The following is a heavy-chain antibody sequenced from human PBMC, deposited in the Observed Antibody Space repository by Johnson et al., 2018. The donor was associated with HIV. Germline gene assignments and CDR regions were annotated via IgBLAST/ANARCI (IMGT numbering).Heavy chain of an antibody. CDR3: ASVGSSGFFSAFDI. Sequence: EQLVESGGGLVKPGGSLRLPCAASGFTFSNAWMTWVRQAPGKGLEWVGRIKSKSDGGTTDYAAPVRGRFSISRDDSETTVYLQMNSLRAEDTAVYYCASVGSSGFFSAFDIWGQGTMVTVSS. CDR1: GFTFSNAW. V-gene: IGHV3-15*01. CDR2: IKSKSDGGTT. J-gene: IGHJ3*02. D-gene: IGHD6-19*01.